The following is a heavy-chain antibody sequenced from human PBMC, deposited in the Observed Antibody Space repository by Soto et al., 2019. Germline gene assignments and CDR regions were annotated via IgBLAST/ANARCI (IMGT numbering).Heavy chain of an antibody. V-gene: IGHV4-39*01. CDR3: ARHVDEGRIYDFWSGYYRGSPYFDY. J-gene: IGHJ4*02. CDR1: SGSISSRRYY. Sequence: SETLSLTCTVSSGSISSRRYYWGWIRQPPGKGLEWIGSIYYSGSTYYNPSLKSRVTISVDTSKNQFSLKLSSVTAADTAVYYCARHVDEGRIYDFWSGYYRGSPYFDYWGQGTLVTVSS. CDR2: IYYSGST. D-gene: IGHD3-3*01.